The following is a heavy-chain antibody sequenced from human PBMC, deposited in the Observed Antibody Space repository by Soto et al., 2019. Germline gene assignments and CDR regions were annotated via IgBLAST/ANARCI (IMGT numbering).Heavy chain of an antibody. Sequence: SETLSLTCTVSGVYVSSGSYLWSWIRQPPGKGLEWIAYIDYSGSTNYNPSLKSRVTISIDTSKNQFSLKLSSVTAADTAVYHCARDRSFGSGSYSDSWGQGVLVTVSS. CDR1: GVYVSSGSYL. J-gene: IGHJ4*02. CDR3: ARDRSFGSGSYSDS. CDR2: IDYSGST. V-gene: IGHV4-61*01. D-gene: IGHD3-10*01.